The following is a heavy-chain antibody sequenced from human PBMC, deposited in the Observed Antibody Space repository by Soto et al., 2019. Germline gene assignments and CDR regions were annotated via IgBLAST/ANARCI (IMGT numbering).Heavy chain of an antibody. CDR1: RASIYTYS. D-gene: IGHD1-26*01. CDR2: IYSSGSA. Sequence: PSETLSLTCTVSRASIYTYSWTWIRQPAGKGLQWIGHIYSSGSANYSPSLKSRVSMSVDSSKNQISLKPSSVTAADTAVYYCATIVGANDYWGQGTLVTV. CDR3: ATIVGANDY. J-gene: IGHJ4*02. V-gene: IGHV4-4*07.